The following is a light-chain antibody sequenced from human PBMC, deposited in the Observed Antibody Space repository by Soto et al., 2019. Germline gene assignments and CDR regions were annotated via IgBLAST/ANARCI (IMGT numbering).Light chain of an antibody. V-gene: IGKV3-15*01. Sequence: EIVMTQSPGTLSVSPGEGATLSCRASQSVTGNLAWYQQKPGQAPRLLIYGASTRATDIPARFSGSGSGTGFTLTISSLQSEDFAVYYRQQYKSWPLTFGQGTRLELK. CDR1: QSVTGN. CDR3: QQYKSWPLT. CDR2: GAS. J-gene: IGKJ5*01.